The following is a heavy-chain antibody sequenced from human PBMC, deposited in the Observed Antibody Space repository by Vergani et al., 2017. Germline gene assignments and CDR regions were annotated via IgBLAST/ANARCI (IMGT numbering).Heavy chain of an antibody. CDR3: ARRGYCGGDCYSGRYWYFDL. V-gene: IGHV1-69*01. J-gene: IGHJ2*01. D-gene: IGHD2-21*02. CDR1: GGTFSSYA. CDR2: IIPIFGTA. Sequence: QVQLVQSGAEVKKPGSSVKVSCKASGGTFSSYAISWVRQAPGQGLEWMGGIIPIFGTANYAQKFQGSVTITADESTSTAYMELSSLRSEDTAVYYCARRGYCGGDCYSGRYWYFDLWGRGTLVTVSS.